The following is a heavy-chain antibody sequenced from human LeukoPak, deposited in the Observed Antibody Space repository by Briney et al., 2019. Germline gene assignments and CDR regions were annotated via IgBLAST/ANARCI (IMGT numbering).Heavy chain of an antibody. CDR3: AREVKLARYYFDY. J-gene: IGHJ4*02. D-gene: IGHD3-16*01. CDR2: IIPILGIA. Sequence: SVKVSCKASGYTFTSYAMNWVRQAPGQGLEWMGRIIPILGIANYAQKFQGRVTITADKSTSTAYMELSSLRSEDTAVYYCAREVKLARYYFDYWGQGTLVTVSS. V-gene: IGHV1-69*04. CDR1: GYTFTSYA.